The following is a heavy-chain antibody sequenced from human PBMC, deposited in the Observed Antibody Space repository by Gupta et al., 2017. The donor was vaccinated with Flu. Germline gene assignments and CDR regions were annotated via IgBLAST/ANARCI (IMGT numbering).Heavy chain of an antibody. J-gene: IGHJ3*02. Sequence: RSSWMSWVRQAPGTGLELVANINPDGSTTNYVDSVKGRFTISRANAKNSVYLQMNSLRVDDTATYYCVRDPESSAFEIWGQGTMVTVS. CDR3: VRDPESSAFEI. D-gene: IGHD1-7*01. CDR1: RSSW. V-gene: IGHV3-7*01. CDR2: INPDGSTT.